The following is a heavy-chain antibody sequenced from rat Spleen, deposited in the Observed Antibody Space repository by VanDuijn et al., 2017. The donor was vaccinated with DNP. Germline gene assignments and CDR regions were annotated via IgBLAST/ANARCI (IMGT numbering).Heavy chain of an antibody. CDR1: GYSITSNY. D-gene: IGHD1-1*01. Sequence: EVQLQESGPGLVKPSQSLSLTCSVTGYSITSNYWAWIRKFPGNKMEWMGYISYSGSTGYNPSLRSRISITRDTSKRQFFLQLNSVTTEDTATYYCARGTTVVLSYWSFDFWGPGTMVTVSS. V-gene: IGHV3-1*01. J-gene: IGHJ1*01. CDR3: ARGTTVVLSYWSFDF. CDR2: ISYSGST.